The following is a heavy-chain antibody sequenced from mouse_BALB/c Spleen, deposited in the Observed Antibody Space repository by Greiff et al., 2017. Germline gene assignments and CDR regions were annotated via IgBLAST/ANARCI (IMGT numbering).Heavy chain of an antibody. J-gene: IGHJ4*01. CDR3: VRHAYGNLSYAMDY. V-gene: IGHV10-1*02. Sequence: EVQLVESGGGLVQPKGSLKLSCAASGFTFNTYAMNWVRQAPGKGLEWVARIRSKSNNYATYYADSVKDRFTISRDDSQSMLYLQMNNLKTEDTAMYYCVRHAYGNLSYAMDYWGQGTSVTVSS. CDR2: IRSKSNNYAT. CDR1: GFTFNTYA. D-gene: IGHD2-1*01.